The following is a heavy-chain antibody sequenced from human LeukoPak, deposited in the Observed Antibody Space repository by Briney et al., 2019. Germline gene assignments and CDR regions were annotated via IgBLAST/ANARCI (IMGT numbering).Heavy chain of an antibody. J-gene: IGHJ3*02. Sequence: AGGYLRLSCAASGFTFSSYAMSWVRQAPGKGLEWVAAISGSGGSTYYADSVKGRFTISRDNSKNTLYLQMNSLRAEDTAVYYCAKTVVGYAKLNAFDIWGQGTMVTVSS. CDR3: AKTVVGYAKLNAFDI. CDR1: GFTFSSYA. D-gene: IGHD1-26*01. CDR2: ISGSGGST. V-gene: IGHV3-23*01.